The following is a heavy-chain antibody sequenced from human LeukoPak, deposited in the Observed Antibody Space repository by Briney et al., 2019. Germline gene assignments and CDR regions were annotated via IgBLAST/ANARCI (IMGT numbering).Heavy chain of an antibody. Sequence: ASVKVSHKASGYTFTSYGISWVRQAPGQGLEWMGWISAYNGNTNYAQKLQGRVTMTTDTSTSTAYMELRSLRSDNTAVYYCARDQFVGGYDYWGQGTLVTVSS. CDR2: ISAYNGNT. CDR1: GYTFTSYG. J-gene: IGHJ4*02. V-gene: IGHV1-18*01. CDR3: ARDQFVGGYDY. D-gene: IGHD5-12*01.